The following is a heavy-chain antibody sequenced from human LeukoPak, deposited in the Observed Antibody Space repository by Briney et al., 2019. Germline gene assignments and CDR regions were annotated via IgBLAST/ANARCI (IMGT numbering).Heavy chain of an antibody. Sequence: ASVTVSCTASGSDFTIVGITWVRHAPGQGLEWMGWINTNSGGKNYAQEFQGRVTMTRDTYISTAYMMLSRLRSDDTAVYYCARDSSYDSSCYYVYWGPGALVTV. CDR1: GSDFTIVG. V-gene: IGHV1-2*02. J-gene: IGHJ4*02. D-gene: IGHD3-22*01. CDR3: ARDSSYDSSCYYVY. CDR2: INTNSGGK.